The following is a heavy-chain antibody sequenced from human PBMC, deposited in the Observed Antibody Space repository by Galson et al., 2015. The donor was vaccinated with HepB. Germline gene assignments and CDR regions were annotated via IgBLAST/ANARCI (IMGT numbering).Heavy chain of an antibody. CDR2: ISHDGSKK. D-gene: IGHD3-16*01. J-gene: IGHJ6*02. CDR1: GFTFSHYV. CDR3: TREGLMDA. Sequence: SLRLSCAASGFTFSHYVIHWVRQAPGKGLEWVAIISHDGSKKYFADSVKGRFTVSRDNSKNTAYLEMNRLTSGDTATYFCTREGLMDAWGQGTTVAVS. V-gene: IGHV3-30*03.